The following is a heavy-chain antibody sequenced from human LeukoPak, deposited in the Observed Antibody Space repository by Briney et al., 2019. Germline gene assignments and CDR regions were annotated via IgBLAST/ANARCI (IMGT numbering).Heavy chain of an antibody. Sequence: EASVKVSCKASGYTFTGYYMHWVRQAPGQGLEWMGWINPNSGGTNYAQKFQGRVTMTRDTSISTAYMELSRLRSDDTAVYYCAKDFSVGSYGYLIYCYMDVWGKGTTVTISS. J-gene: IGHJ6*03. D-gene: IGHD5-18*01. V-gene: IGHV1-2*02. CDR2: INPNSGGT. CDR1: GYTFTGYY. CDR3: AKDFSVGSYGYLIYCYMDV.